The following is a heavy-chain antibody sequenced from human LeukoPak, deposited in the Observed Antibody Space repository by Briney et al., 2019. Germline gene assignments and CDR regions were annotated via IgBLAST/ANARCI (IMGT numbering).Heavy chain of an antibody. CDR3: AKDLHYGSADY. J-gene: IGHJ4*02. CDR2: IKQDGSEK. D-gene: IGHD3-10*01. CDR1: GFTFSSYW. V-gene: IGHV3-7*01. Sequence: GGSLRLSCAASGFTFSSYWMSWVRQAPGKGLEWVANIKQDGSEKNSVDSVKGRFTISRDNAKNSLYLQMNSLRVDDTAVYYCAKDLHYGSADYWGQGTLVTVSS.